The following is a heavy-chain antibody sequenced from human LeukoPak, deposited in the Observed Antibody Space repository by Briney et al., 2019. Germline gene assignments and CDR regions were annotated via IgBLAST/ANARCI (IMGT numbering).Heavy chain of an antibody. CDR3: ARVAYGDYFYV. CDR1: GYTFTSYY. D-gene: IGHD3-10*01. J-gene: IGHJ4*02. V-gene: IGHV1-46*01. Sequence: ASVKVSCKASGYTFTSYYMHWVRQAPGQGLEWMGVINPSGGSTTYAQNFQDRVTMTRDTSTSTVYMALSSLRSEDTAVYYCARVAYGDYFYVWGQGTLVTVTS. CDR2: INPSGGST.